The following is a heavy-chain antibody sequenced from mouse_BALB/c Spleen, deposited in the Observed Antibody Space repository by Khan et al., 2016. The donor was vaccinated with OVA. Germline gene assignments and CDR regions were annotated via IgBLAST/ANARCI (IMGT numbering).Heavy chain of an antibody. CDR2: ISTSGSYT. D-gene: IGHD1-1*01. Sequence: EVELVESGGDLVKPGGSLKLSCAASGFTFSTYGMSWVRQTPDKRLEWVAIISTSGSYTYYPDSVKGRFTISRDNATNTLYLQMSSLKSEDTAMYYCARCLYSSSDDYDAMDYWGQGTSVTVSS. J-gene: IGHJ4*01. V-gene: IGHV5-6*01. CDR3: ARCLYSSSDDYDAMDY. CDR1: GFTFSTYG.